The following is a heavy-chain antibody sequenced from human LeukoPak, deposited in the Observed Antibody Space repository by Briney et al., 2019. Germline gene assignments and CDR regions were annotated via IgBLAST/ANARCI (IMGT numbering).Heavy chain of an antibody. CDR1: GVSISSNLW. Sequence: PSETLSLTCAVSGVSISSNLWWTWVRQPPGKGLEWIAEIHHSGSINYNPSLKSRVTISVDKAKNQFSLKLSSVTAADTAVYYCARVVYSGYDFRGAMDVWGKGTTVTVSS. D-gene: IGHD5-12*01. CDR3: ARVVYSGYDFRGAMDV. V-gene: IGHV4-4*02. J-gene: IGHJ6*03. CDR2: IHHSGSI.